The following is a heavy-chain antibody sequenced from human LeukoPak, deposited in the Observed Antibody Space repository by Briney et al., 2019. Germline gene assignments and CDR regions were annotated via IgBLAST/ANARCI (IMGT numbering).Heavy chain of an antibody. CDR1: GGSFSGYY. V-gene: IGHV4-39*01. CDR2: IYYSGST. J-gene: IGHJ4*02. CDR3: ARLKRGGTSIRGVDY. Sequence: SETLSLTCAVYGGSFSGYYRGWIRQPPGKGLEWIGSIYYSGSTYYNPSLKSRVTISVDTSKNQFSLKLSSVTAADTAVYYCARLKRGGTSIRGVDYWGQGTLVTVSS. D-gene: IGHD1-1*01.